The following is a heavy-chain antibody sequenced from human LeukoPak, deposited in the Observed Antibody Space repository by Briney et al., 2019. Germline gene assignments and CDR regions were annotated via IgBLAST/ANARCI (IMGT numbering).Heavy chain of an antibody. J-gene: IGHJ4*02. D-gene: IGHD3-10*01. V-gene: IGHV1-2*02. CDR1: GYTFTGYY. Sequence: ASVKVSCKASGYTFTGYYMHWVRQAPGQGLEWMGWINPNSGGTNYAQKFQGRVTMARDTSISTAYMELSRLRSDDTAVYCCARAHASGSRDYWGQGTLVTVSS. CDR3: ARAHASGSRDY. CDR2: INPNSGGT.